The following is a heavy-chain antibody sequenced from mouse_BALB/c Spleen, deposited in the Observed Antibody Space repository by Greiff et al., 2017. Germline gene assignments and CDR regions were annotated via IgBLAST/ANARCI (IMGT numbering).Heavy chain of an antibody. D-gene: IGHD6-5*01. V-gene: IGHV5-17*02. CDR2: ISSGSSTI. CDR3: ARSSYAWFAY. J-gene: IGHJ3*01. Sequence: EVQRVESGGGLVQPGGSRKLSCAASGFTFSSFGMHWVRQAPEKGLEWVAYISSGSSTIYYADTVKGRFTISRDNPKNTLFLQMTSLRSEDTAMYYCARSSYAWFAYWGQGTLVTVSA. CDR1: GFTFSSFG.